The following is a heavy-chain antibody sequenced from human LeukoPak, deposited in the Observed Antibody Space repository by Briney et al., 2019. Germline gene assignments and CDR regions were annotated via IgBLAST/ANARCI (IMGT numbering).Heavy chain of an antibody. V-gene: IGHV3-49*04. CDR3: TRDTYYYDSSGYYQIDY. J-gene: IGHJ4*02. CDR1: GFTFGDYA. D-gene: IGHD3-22*01. Sequence: GWSLRLSCTGSGFTFGDYAMSWVRQAPGKGLEWVGFIRSKAYGGTTEYAASVKGRFTISRDDSKSIAYLQMNSLKTEDTAVYYCTRDTYYYDSSGYYQIDYRGQGTLVTVSS. CDR2: IRSKAYGGTT.